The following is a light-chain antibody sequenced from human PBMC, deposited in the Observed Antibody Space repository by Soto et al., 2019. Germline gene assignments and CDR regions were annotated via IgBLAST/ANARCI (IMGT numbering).Light chain of an antibody. CDR2: GAS. V-gene: IGKV3-20*01. Sequence: EIGLTQSPGPLSLSPGERATLSCRASQSVSSSFLAWYQQKPGQAPRLLIYGASTRAIGIPDRFSGSGSGTDFTLTISRLEPEDFAVYYCQQYDSSPWTFGQGTKVEIK. J-gene: IGKJ1*01. CDR3: QQYDSSPWT. CDR1: QSVSSSF.